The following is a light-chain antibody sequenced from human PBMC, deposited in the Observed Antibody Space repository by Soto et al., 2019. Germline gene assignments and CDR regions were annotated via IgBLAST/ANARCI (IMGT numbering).Light chain of an antibody. V-gene: IGLV1-47*01. Sequence: QAVLTQPPSAPGAPGQGVTISCSGSTSNIGNNYVYWYQQLPGTAPKLLIYRNDQRPSGVPDRFSGSKSGTSASLAISGLRSEDEADYYCQAWDDSQSWVFGGGTKLTVL. CDR2: RND. CDR3: QAWDDSQSWV. CDR1: TSNIGNNY. J-gene: IGLJ3*02.